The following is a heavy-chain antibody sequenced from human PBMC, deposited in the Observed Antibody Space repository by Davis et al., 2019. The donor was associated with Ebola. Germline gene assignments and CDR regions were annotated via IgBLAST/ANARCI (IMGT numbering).Heavy chain of an antibody. V-gene: IGHV3-66*01. J-gene: IGHJ5*02. D-gene: IGHD1-26*01. Sequence: GESLKISCAASGFRVSGPYMSWVRQAPGKGLEWVSVIYTGGRTYYTDSVKGRFTISRDNSKNTIYLQMNSLRAEDTAIYYCARDYSGTYYGWFDPWGQGTLVTVSS. CDR3: ARDYSGTYYGWFDP. CDR1: GFRVSGPY. CDR2: IYTGGRT.